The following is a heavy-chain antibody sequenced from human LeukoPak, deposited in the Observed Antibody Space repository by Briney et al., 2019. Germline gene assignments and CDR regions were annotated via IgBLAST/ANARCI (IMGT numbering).Heavy chain of an antibody. J-gene: IGHJ4*02. CDR2: IYYSGST. Sequence: PSETLSLTCTVSGGSISSSSYYWGWIRQPPGKGLEWIGSIYYSGSTYYNPSLKSRVTISVDTSKNQFSLKLSSVTAADTAVYYCAREAQGLSRNDYWGQGTQVTVSS. V-gene: IGHV4-39*07. CDR1: GGSISSSSYY. D-gene: IGHD1-14*01. CDR3: AREAQGLSRNDY.